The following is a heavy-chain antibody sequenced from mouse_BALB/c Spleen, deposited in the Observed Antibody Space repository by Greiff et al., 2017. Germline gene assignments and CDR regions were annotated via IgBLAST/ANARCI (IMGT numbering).Heavy chain of an antibody. CDR1: GYTFTDYA. CDR2: ISTYYGDA. D-gene: IGHD2-1*01. Sequence: VKLMESGAELVRPGVSVKISCKGSGYTFTDYAMHWVKQSHAKSLEWIGVISTYYGDASYNQKFKGKATMTVDKSSSTAYMELARLTSEDSAIYYWARERHYGNYYYAMDYWGQGTSVTVSS. J-gene: IGHJ4*01. V-gene: IGHV1S137*01. CDR3: ARERHYGNYYYAMDY.